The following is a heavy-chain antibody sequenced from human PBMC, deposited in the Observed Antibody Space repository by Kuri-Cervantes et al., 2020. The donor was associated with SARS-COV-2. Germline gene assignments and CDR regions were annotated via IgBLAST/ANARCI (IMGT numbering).Heavy chain of an antibody. CDR2: INHSGST. CDR3: ARELIIPEYYFDY. J-gene: IGHJ4*02. V-gene: IGHV4-34*01. CDR1: RFTFSSYA. D-gene: IGHD1-1*01. Sequence: GSLRLSCAASRFTFSSYAMRWVRQAPGKGLEWIGEINHSGSTNYNLSLKSRVTISVDTSKNQFSLKLSSVTAADTAVYYCARELIIPEYYFDYWGQGTLVTVSS.